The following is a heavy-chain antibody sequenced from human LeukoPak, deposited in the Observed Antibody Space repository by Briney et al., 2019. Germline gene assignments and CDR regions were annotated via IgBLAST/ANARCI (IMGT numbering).Heavy chain of an antibody. V-gene: IGHV1-69*13. J-gene: IGHJ4*02. CDR2: IIPIFGTA. Sequence: GASVTVCCTASGGTFSSYAISWVRQAPGQGLEWMGGIIPIFGTANYAQKFQGRVTITADESTSTAYMELSSLRSEDTAVYYCAREREIFCTNGVCSHFDYWGQGTLVTVSS. D-gene: IGHD2-8*01. CDR3: AREREIFCTNGVCSHFDY. CDR1: GGTFSSYA.